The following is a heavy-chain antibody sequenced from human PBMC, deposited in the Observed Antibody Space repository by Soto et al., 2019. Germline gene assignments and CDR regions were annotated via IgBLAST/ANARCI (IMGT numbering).Heavy chain of an antibody. Sequence: GSLRLSCAASGFTLSNYAMSWVRQAPGKGLEWVSTVSAGSDSTNYADSVKGRFTISRDNSKNTLYLQMNSLRAEDTAVYYCARNDCRRTSCYNDFFDPWGQGTLVTVSS. CDR2: VSAGSDST. V-gene: IGHV3-23*01. D-gene: IGHD3-10*01. J-gene: IGHJ5*02. CDR1: GFTLSNYA. CDR3: ARNDCRRTSCYNDFFDP.